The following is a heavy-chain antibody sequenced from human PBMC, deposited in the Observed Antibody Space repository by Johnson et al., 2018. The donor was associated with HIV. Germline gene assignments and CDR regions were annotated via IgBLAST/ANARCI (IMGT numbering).Heavy chain of an antibody. Sequence: VQLVESGGGLVQPGRSLRLSCAASGFTFDDYAMHWVRQAPGQGLEWVSGISWNSGSIGYADSVKGRFTISRDNTQNSLYLQMNSLRAEDTALYYCAKAYGYSSSLIDAFDNWGQGTMVTVSS. V-gene: IGHV3-9*01. CDR1: GFTFDDYA. J-gene: IGHJ3*02. D-gene: IGHD6-13*01. CDR2: ISWNSGSI. CDR3: AKAYGYSSSLIDAFDN.